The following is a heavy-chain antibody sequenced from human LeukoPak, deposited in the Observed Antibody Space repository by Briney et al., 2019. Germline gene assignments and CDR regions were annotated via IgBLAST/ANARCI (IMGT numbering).Heavy chain of an antibody. J-gene: IGHJ6*03. Sequence: SGGSLRLSCAASGFTFSSYAMHWVRQAPGKGLEWLAVLLYDGTNKYYAASVKGRFTISRDNSKNTLYLQMNSLGEEDTAVYYCAKDQGSLPVWFYYYMDVWGSGTTVTVSS. V-gene: IGHV3-30*01. CDR3: AKDQGSLPVWFYYYMDV. CDR2: LLYDGTNK. CDR1: GFTFSSYA. D-gene: IGHD3-16*01.